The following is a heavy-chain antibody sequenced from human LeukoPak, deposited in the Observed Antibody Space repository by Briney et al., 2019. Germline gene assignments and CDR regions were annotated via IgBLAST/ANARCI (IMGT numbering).Heavy chain of an antibody. CDR2: IYYSGST. CDR3: ASNLRFSPFGELPEYWGYFDY. V-gene: IGHV4-59*01. J-gene: IGHJ4*02. Sequence: PSETLSLTCTVSGGSISSYYWSWIRQPPGKGLEWIGYIYYSGSTNYNPSLKSRVTISVDTSKNQFSLKLSSVTAADTAVYYCASNLRFSPFGELPEYWGYFDYWGQGTLVTVSS. D-gene: IGHD3-10*01. CDR1: GGSISSYY.